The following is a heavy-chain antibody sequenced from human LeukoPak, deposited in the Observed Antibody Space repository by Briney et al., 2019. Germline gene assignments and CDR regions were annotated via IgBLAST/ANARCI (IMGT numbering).Heavy chain of an antibody. D-gene: IGHD3-10*01. CDR3: ARGGGGSGSSTANDAFDI. Sequence: PSETLSLTCTVSGGSISRGDYYWRWARQPPGKGLEWNGSIYYSGWTYYNPSLKSRVTISVDTSKNQFSLKLSSVTAADTAVYYCARGGGGSGSSTANDAFDIWGQGTMVTVSS. V-gene: IGHV4-30-4*01. CDR1: GGSISRGDYY. J-gene: IGHJ3*02. CDR2: IYYSGWT.